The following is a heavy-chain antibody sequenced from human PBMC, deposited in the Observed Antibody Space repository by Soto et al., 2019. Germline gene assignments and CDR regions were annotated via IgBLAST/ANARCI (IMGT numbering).Heavy chain of an antibody. CDR2: THHTGST. Sequence: WETLSLTCTVSGGFISSYYWSWIRQSPGKGLEWIGYTHHTGSTNYNPSLKSRVTMSLDTSRNQFSLKLYSVTAADTAVYYCARSIDSSGYYFSNCWGQGTLVTVSS. D-gene: IGHD3-22*01. J-gene: IGHJ4*02. V-gene: IGHV4-59*01. CDR1: GGFISSYY. CDR3: ARSIDSSGYYFSNC.